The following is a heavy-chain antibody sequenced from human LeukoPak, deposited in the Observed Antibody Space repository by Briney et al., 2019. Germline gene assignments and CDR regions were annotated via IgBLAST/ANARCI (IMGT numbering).Heavy chain of an antibody. CDR1: GGSMSSGNYY. Sequence: SETLSLTCTVSGGSMSSGNYYWGWIRQPPGKGLEWIGSIHYGGTTYYNPSLNSRVTISVDTSKNQFSLKLSSVIAADTAVYYCARDWTVTTLEGGMDVWGQGTTVTVSS. CDR2: IHYGGTT. CDR3: ARDWTVTTLEGGMDV. J-gene: IGHJ6*02. D-gene: IGHD4-11*01. V-gene: IGHV4-39*07.